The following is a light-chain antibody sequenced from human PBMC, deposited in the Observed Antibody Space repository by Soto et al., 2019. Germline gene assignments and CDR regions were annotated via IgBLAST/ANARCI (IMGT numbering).Light chain of an antibody. CDR2: GAS. CDR1: QDINSY. Sequence: DVQMTQSPSSLSASVGDRVTITCRASQDINSYLAWYQQKPGNAPKSLIYGASSLQTGVPSRFSGSESGTDFPLTIRNLQPEDSATYYCQQYNNYPLTFGRGTKVEIK. CDR3: QQYNNYPLT. J-gene: IGKJ4*01. V-gene: IGKV1D-16*01.